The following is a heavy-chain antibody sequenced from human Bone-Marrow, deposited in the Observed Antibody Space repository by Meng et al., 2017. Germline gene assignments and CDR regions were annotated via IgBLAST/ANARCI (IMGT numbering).Heavy chain of an antibody. CDR1: GYTFTSYG. D-gene: IGHD6-13*01. Sequence: ASVKVSCKASGYTFTSYGISWVRQAPGQGLEWMGWISAYNGNTNYAQKLQVRVTMTTDTSTSTAYMELRSLRSDDTAVYYCARYGPGYSSSWYDFDYWGQGTLVTVSS. V-gene: IGHV1-18*01. CDR2: ISAYNGNT. CDR3: ARYGPGYSSSWYDFDY. J-gene: IGHJ4*02.